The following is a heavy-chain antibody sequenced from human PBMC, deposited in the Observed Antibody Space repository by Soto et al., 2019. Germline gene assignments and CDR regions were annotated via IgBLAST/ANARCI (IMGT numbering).Heavy chain of an antibody. J-gene: IGHJ4*02. CDR1: GFTFSSYA. CDR3: ATHSYLRFLEWLSPIDY. V-gene: IGHV3-23*01. Sequence: GGSLRLSCAASGFTFSSYAMSWVRQAPGKGLEWVSAISGSGGSTYYADSVKGRFTISRDNSKNTLYLQMNSLRAEDTAVYYCATHSYLRFLEWLSPIDYWGQGTLVTVSS. CDR2: ISGSGGST. D-gene: IGHD3-3*01.